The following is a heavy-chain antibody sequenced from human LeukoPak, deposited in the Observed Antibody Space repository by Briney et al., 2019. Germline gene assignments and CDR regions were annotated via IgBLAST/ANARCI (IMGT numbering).Heavy chain of an antibody. Sequence: GESLKISCKGSGYSFTSYWIGWVRQMPGKGLEWMGIIYPDDSDTRYSPSFQGQVTISADKSISTAYLQWSSLKASDTAMYYCARRIAVAGTVNAFDIWGQGTMVTVSS. V-gene: IGHV5-51*01. CDR3: ARRIAVAGTVNAFDI. D-gene: IGHD6-19*01. CDR1: GYSFTSYW. CDR2: IYPDDSDT. J-gene: IGHJ3*02.